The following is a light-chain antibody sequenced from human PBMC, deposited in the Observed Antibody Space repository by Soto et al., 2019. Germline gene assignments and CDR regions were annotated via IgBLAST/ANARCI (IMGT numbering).Light chain of an antibody. Sequence: DIQMTQSPSSVSASVGDRVTITCRASQGISSWLAWYQQKPGKAPKLLIYGASILENGVPSRFSGSGSGTEFTLTITSLQPDDFATYYCQQFKNYVTFGQGTRLEIK. CDR2: GAS. V-gene: IGKV1-12*01. J-gene: IGKJ5*01. CDR3: QQFKNYVT. CDR1: QGISSW.